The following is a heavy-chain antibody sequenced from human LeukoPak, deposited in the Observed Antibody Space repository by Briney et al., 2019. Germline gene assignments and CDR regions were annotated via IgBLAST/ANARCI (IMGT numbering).Heavy chain of an antibody. Sequence: GGSLRLSCVASGVTFSSYLMHWVRQVPGKGLVWVSRINRDGRSTSCADSVKGRFTISRDNAKNAMYLQMNSLRVEDTAVYYCANALPDYYGMDVWGQGTTVTVSS. V-gene: IGHV3-74*01. CDR2: INRDGRST. CDR3: ANALPDYYGMDV. CDR1: GVTFSSYL. J-gene: IGHJ6*02.